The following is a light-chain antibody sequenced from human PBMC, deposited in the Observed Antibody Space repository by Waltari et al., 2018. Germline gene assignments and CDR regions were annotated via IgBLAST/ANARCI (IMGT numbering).Light chain of an antibody. CDR3: SSYATINTLV. V-gene: IGLV2-14*01. J-gene: IGLJ3*02. CDR1: SSDVGGYNY. CDR2: EVT. Sequence: QSALTQPASVSGSPGQSITISCTGTSSDVGGYNYVSWYQQHPGKAPKLMIYEVTNRPSGVSTRFSGSKSGNTASLTISGLQAEDEADYYCSSYATINTLVFGGGTKVTVL.